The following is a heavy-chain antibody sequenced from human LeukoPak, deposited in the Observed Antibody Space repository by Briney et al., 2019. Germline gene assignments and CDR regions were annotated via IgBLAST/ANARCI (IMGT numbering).Heavy chain of an antibody. J-gene: IGHJ6*02. Sequence: SETLSLTCAVYGGSLSGYYWSWIRQPPGKGLEWIGEINHSGSTNYNPSLKSRVTISVDTSKNQFSLKLSSVTAADTAVYYCARPAVLMDVWGQGTTVTVSS. CDR3: ARPAVLMDV. CDR2: INHSGST. V-gene: IGHV4-34*01. CDR1: GGSLSGYY. D-gene: IGHD6-6*01.